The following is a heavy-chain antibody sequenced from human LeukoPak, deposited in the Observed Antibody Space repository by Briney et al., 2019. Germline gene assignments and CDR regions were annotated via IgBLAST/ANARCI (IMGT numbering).Heavy chain of an antibody. CDR2: IYYSGST. CDR3: ARGKGSGWTLGVALDI. D-gene: IGHD6-19*01. CDR1: GGSISSGDYY. Sequence: PSETLSLTCTVSGGSISSGDYYWSWIRQPPGKGLEWIGYIYYSGSTYYNPSLKSRVTISVDTSKNQFSLKLSSVTAADTAVYYCARGKGSGWTLGVALDIWGQGTMVTVSS. J-gene: IGHJ3*02. V-gene: IGHV4-30-4*01.